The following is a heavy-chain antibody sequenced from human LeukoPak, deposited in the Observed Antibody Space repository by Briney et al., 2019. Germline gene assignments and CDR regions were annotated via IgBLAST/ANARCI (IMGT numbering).Heavy chain of an antibody. CDR2: IYYSGST. CDR1: GGSISSYY. V-gene: IGHV4-59*01. Sequence: SETLSLTCTVSGGSISSYYWSWIRQPPGKGLEWIGYIYYSGSTNYNPSLKSRVTISVDTSKNQFSLKLSSVTAADTAVYYCAGSYYYYYYMDVWGKGTTVTISS. CDR3: AGSYYYYYYMDV. J-gene: IGHJ6*03. D-gene: IGHD1-14*01.